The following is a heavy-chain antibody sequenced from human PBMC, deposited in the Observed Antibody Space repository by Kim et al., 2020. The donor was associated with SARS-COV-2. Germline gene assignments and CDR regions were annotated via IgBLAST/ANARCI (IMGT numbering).Heavy chain of an antibody. D-gene: IGHD6-19*01. J-gene: IGHJ4*02. CDR3: ARRGYSSGWYFDY. V-gene: IGHV4-39*01. Sequence: YHPSLTSRVTISVDTSKNHFSLKLSSVTAADRAVYYCARRGYSSGWYFDYWGQGTLVTVSS.